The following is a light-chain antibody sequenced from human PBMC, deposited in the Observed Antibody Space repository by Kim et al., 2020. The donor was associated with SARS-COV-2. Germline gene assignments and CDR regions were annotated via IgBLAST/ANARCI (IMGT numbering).Light chain of an antibody. Sequence: IRLTQSPSTLSASIGDRVSITCRASQSVDRWLAWYQQRPGKAPKLLIYDATDLKSGVPSRFSGRGSGTEFTHTITSLQPDDFGTYYCQQYSTYSYSLGQGTKLEI. CDR3: QQYSTYSYS. J-gene: IGKJ2*03. CDR1: QSVDRW. CDR2: DAT. V-gene: IGKV1-5*01.